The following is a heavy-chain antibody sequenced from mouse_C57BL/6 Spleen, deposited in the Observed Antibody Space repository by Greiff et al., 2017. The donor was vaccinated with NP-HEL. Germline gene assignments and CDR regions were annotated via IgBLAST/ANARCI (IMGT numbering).Heavy chain of an antibody. CDR1: GYTFTDYE. Sequence: QVQLQQSGAELVRPGASVTLSCKASGYTFTDYEMHWVKQTPVHGLEWIGAIDPETGGTAYNQKFKGKAILTADKSSSTAYMELRSLTSEDSAVYYCTRRVYYDYGFDYWGQGTTLTVSS. CDR2: IDPETGGT. CDR3: TRRVYYDYGFDY. D-gene: IGHD2-4*01. V-gene: IGHV1-15*01. J-gene: IGHJ2*01.